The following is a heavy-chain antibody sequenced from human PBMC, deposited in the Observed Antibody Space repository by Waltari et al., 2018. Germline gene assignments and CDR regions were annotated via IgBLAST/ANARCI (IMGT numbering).Heavy chain of an antibody. CDR2: INPNSGGT. Sequence: QVQLVQSGAEVKKPGASVKVSCKASGYPFTGYYLPWGGPAPGQGLEWMGWINPNSGGTNYAQKFQGRVTMTRDTSISTAYMELSRLRSDDTAVYYCARAGEWELQPLDYWGQGTLVTVSS. CDR3: ARAGEWELQPLDY. D-gene: IGHD1-26*01. V-gene: IGHV1-2*02. J-gene: IGHJ4*02. CDR1: GYPFTGYY.